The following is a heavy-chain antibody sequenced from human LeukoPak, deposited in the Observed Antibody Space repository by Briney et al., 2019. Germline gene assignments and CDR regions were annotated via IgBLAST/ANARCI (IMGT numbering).Heavy chain of an antibody. D-gene: IGHD3-22*01. V-gene: IGHV1-2*02. J-gene: IGHJ4*02. CDR1: GYTFTGYY. CDR2: INPNSGGT. Sequence: ASVKVSCKASGYTFTGYYMHWVRQAPGQGLEWMGWINPNSGGTNYAQKLQGRVTMTTDTSTSTAYMELRSLRSDDTAVYYCARGYHYYDSSGYHPIDYWGQGTLVTVSS. CDR3: ARGYHYYDSSGYHPIDY.